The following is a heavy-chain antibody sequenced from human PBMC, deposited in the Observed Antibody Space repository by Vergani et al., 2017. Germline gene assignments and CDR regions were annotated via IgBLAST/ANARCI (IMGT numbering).Heavy chain of an antibody. CDR3: ARVNTETNGHLYYYYYIDV. D-gene: IGHD4-11*01. Sequence: QVQLQQWGGGLLKPSETLSLTCVVNGGSFTSYHWTWIRQSPGEGLEWVGDIDHTGRPDYNPSLKSRLTMSVDKSRNQFSLTLNSVTATDTAIYFCARVNTETNGHLYYYYYIDVWGQGTTVTVSS. J-gene: IGHJ6*03. CDR1: GGSFTSYH. V-gene: IGHV4-34*01. CDR2: IDHTGRP.